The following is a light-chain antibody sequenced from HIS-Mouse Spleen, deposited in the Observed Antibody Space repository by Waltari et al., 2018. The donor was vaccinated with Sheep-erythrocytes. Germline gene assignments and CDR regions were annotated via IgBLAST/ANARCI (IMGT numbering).Light chain of an antibody. CDR3: CSYAGSYNHV. V-gene: IGLV2-11*01. J-gene: IGLJ1*01. Sequence: HSALPQPPSVSGSPGQSATISCPGTARAVGGYNYVSWYQQHPGKAPKLMIYDVSKRPSGVPDRFSGSKSGNTASLTISGLQAEDEADYYCCSYAGSYNHVFATGTKVTVL. CDR1: ARAVGGYNY. CDR2: DVS.